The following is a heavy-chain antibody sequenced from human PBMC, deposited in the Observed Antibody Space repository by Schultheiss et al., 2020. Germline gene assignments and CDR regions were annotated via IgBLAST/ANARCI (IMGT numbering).Heavy chain of an antibody. Sequence: GSLRLSCAASGFTFSSYDMHWVRQATGKGLEWIGEIYHSGSTNYNPSLKSRVTISVDTSKNQFSLKLSSVTAADTAVYYCAREWGRSYFFDYWGQGTLVTVSS. V-gene: IGHV4-34*01. J-gene: IGHJ4*02. D-gene: IGHD1-26*01. CDR2: IYHSGST. CDR1: GFTFSSYD. CDR3: AREWGRSYFFDY.